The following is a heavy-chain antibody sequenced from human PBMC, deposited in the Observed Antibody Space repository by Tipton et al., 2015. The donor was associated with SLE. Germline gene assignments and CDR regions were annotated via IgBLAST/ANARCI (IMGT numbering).Heavy chain of an antibody. CDR3: AREGGITMVRGGYNWFDP. D-gene: IGHD3-10*01. J-gene: IGHJ5*02. CDR1: GGSISSHY. Sequence: TLSLTCTVSGGSISSHYWSWIRQPPGKGLEWIGYIYYSGSTNYNPSLKSRVTISVDTSKNQFSLKLSSVTAADTAVYYCAREGGITMVRGGYNWFDPWGQGTLVTVSS. V-gene: IGHV4-4*08. CDR2: IYYSGST.